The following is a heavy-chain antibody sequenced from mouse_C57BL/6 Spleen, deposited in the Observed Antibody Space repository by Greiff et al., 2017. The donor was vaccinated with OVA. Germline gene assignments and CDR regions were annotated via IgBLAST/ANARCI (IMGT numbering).Heavy chain of an antibody. CDR1: GYAFSSSW. J-gene: IGHJ1*03. CDR2: IYPGDGDT. CDR3: ARSGWAWYFDV. Sequence: QVQLQQSGPELVKPGASVKISCKASGYAFSSSWMNWVKQRPGKGLEWIGRIYPGDGDTNYNGKFKGKATLTADKSSSTAYMQLSSLTSEDSAVYFCARSGWAWYFDVWGTGTTVTVSS. D-gene: IGHD1-1*02. V-gene: IGHV1-82*01.